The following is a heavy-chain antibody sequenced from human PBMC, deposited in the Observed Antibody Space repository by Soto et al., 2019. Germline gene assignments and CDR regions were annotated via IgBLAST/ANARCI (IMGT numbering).Heavy chain of an antibody. Sequence: ASVKVSCKASGYTFTSYGISWVRQAPGQGLEWMGWISAYNGNTNYAQKLQGRVTMTTDTSTSTAYMELRSLRSDDTAVYYCARLRPSGSYQDLDYWSQGTLVTVSS. D-gene: IGHD3-10*01. CDR1: GYTFTSYG. J-gene: IGHJ4*02. CDR3: ARLRPSGSYQDLDY. V-gene: IGHV1-18*01. CDR2: ISAYNGNT.